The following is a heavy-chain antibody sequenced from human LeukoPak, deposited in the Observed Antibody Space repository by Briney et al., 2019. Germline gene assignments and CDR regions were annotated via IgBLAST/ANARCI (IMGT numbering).Heavy chain of an antibody. CDR1: GGSFSGYY. D-gene: IGHD3-22*01. CDR3: ATGGYYDSSGYHDAFDI. V-gene: IGHV4-34*01. Sequence: SETLSLTCAVYGGSFSGYYWSWIRQPPGKGLEWIGEINHSGSTNYNPSLKSRVTISVDTSKNQFSLKPSSVTAADTAVYYCATGGYYDSSGYHDAFDIWGQGTMVTVSS. J-gene: IGHJ3*02. CDR2: INHSGST.